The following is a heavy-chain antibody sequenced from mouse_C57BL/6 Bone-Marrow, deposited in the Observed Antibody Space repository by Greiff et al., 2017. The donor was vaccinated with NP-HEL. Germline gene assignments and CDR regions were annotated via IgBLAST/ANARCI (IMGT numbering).Heavy chain of an antibody. Sequence: DVHLVESGGDLVKPGGSLKLSCAASGFTFSSYGMSWVRQTPDKRLEWVATISSGGSYTTYPDPVKGRFTISRDNAKNTLYLQMSSLKSEDTAMYYCARQGSSPDYWGQGTTLTVSS. CDR2: ISSGGSYT. D-gene: IGHD1-1*01. V-gene: IGHV5-6*01. CDR1: GFTFSSYG. CDR3: ARQGSSPDY. J-gene: IGHJ2*01.